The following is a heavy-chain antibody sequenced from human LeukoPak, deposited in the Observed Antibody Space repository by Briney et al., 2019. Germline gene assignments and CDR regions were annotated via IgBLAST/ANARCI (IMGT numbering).Heavy chain of an antibody. Sequence: PGGSLRLSCAASGFTFGSYAMTWVRQAPGKGLEWVSVISASGGGTSYADSVKGRSTISRDNSKNMLYLQMNSLSVEDTAVYYCAKGRSTSWKASYYFDYWGQGTQLTVSS. V-gene: IGHV3-23*01. CDR1: GFTFGSYA. D-gene: IGHD2-2*01. CDR3: AKGRSTSWKASYYFDY. CDR2: ISASGGGT. J-gene: IGHJ4*02.